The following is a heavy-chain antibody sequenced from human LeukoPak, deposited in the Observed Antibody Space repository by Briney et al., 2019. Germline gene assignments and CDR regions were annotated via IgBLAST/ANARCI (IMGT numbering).Heavy chain of an antibody. CDR1: GFTFSSYS. CDR3: ARDHMVRGVIITGYYGMDV. Sequence: GGSLRLSCAASGFTFSSYSMNWVRQAPGKGPEWVSSISSSSSYIYYADSVKGRFTISRDNAKNSLYLQMNSLRAEDTAVYYCARDHMVRGVIITGYYGMDVWGQGTTVTVSS. J-gene: IGHJ6*02. V-gene: IGHV3-21*01. D-gene: IGHD3-10*01. CDR2: ISSSSSYI.